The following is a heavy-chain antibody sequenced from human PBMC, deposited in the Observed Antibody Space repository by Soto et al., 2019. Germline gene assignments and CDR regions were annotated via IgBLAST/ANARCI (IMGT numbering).Heavy chain of an antibody. CDR2: IYHSGST. V-gene: IGHV4-30-2*01. CDR3: ARVGTVDHYYGMDV. Sequence: QLQLQESGSGLVKPSQTLSLTCAVSGGSISSGGYSWSWIRQPPGKGLEWIGYIYHSGSTYYNPSLKSRVTRSVDRSKNQFSLKLSSVTAADTAVYYCARVGTVDHYYGMDVWGQGTTVTVSS. CDR1: GGSISSGGYS. D-gene: IGHD1-1*01. J-gene: IGHJ6*02.